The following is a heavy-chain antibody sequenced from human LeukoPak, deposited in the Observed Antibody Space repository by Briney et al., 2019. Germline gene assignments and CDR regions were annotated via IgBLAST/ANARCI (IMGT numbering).Heavy chain of an antibody. D-gene: IGHD2-15*01. CDR2: MNPNKGNT. J-gene: IGHJ5*02. CDR1: GYTFTSYD. CDR3: ARMSGGRIRWFDP. V-gene: IGHV1-8*01. Sequence: ASVKVSCKASGYTFTSYDVKWVRQDDGKGLEGMGWMNPNKGNTGYAQKFQGRVTMTRNTSISTAHMELSSLSSTDTAVYYCARMSGGRIRWFDPWGQGTLVTVSS.